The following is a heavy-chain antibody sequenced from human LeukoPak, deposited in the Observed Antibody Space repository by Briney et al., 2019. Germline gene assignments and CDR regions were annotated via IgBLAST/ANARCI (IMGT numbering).Heavy chain of an antibody. D-gene: IGHD6-19*01. Sequence: PGGSLRLSCAASGFTVSSNYMSWVRQAPGKGLEWVSVIYSGGSTYCADSVKGRFTISRDNSKNTLYLQMNSLRAEDTAVYYCARNRVAGNPYYYYMDVWGKGTTVTVSS. CDR3: ARNRVAGNPYYYYMDV. CDR1: GFTVSSNY. CDR2: IYSGGST. V-gene: IGHV3-66*02. J-gene: IGHJ6*03.